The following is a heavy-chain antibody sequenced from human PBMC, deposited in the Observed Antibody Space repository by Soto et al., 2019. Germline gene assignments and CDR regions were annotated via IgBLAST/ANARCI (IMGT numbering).Heavy chain of an antibody. D-gene: IGHD3-10*01. J-gene: IGHJ6*02. CDR2: IYYSGST. Sequence: PSETLSLTCTVSGGSISSYYWSWIRPPPGKGLEWIGYIYYSGSTNYNPSLKSRVTISVDTSKNQFSLKLSSVTAADTAVYYCARDNYYGSGSYQTIYGMDVWGQGTTVTVSS. CDR3: ARDNYYGSGSYQTIYGMDV. V-gene: IGHV4-59*01. CDR1: GGSISSYY.